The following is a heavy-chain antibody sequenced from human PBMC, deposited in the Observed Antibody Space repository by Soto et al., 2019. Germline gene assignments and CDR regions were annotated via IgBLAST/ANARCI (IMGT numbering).Heavy chain of an antibody. V-gene: IGHV4-34*01. Sequence: PSETLSLTCAVYGGSFSGYYWTWIRQPPGTGLEWIGEINHSGSTNYNPSLKSRVTISVDTSKNQFSLKLTSVTAADTAVYYCAKVGRAYYYDSSGYYIFDYWGQGTLVTVSS. CDR3: AKVGRAYYYDSSGYYIFDY. CDR2: INHSGST. J-gene: IGHJ4*02. D-gene: IGHD3-22*01. CDR1: GGSFSGYY.